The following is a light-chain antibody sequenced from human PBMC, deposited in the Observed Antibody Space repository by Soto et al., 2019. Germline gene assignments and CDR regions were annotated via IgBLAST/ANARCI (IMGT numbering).Light chain of an antibody. Sequence: EIVLTQSPGTLSLSPGERATLSCRASQSVSSSSYLAWYQQKPGQAPRLLIYGESSRATGIPDRFSGSGSGTVFTLTISRLEPEDFAVYYCHQYGSSPSYTFGQGTKLEIK. CDR3: HQYGSSPSYT. CDR2: GES. J-gene: IGKJ2*01. CDR1: QSVSSSSY. V-gene: IGKV3-20*01.